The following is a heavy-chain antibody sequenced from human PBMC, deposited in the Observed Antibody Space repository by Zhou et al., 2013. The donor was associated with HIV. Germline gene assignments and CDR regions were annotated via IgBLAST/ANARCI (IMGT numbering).Heavy chain of an antibody. CDR2: IYYSGST. CDR3: ASSSGDNWLNWFDP. D-gene: IGHD1-1*01. CDR1: GDSISSVSFY. Sequence: QVQLQESGPGRVKPSETLSLTCSVSGDSISSVSFYWSWIRQSPGKGLEWIGTIYYSGSTYYNESLKSRVTMSVDTSNNQFSLRLGSVTAADTAIYYCASSSGDNWLNWFDPWGQGTLVTVSS. J-gene: IGHJ5*02. V-gene: IGHV4-39*01.